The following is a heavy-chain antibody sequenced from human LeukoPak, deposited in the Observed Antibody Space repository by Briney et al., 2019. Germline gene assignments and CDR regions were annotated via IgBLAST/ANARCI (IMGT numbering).Heavy chain of an antibody. D-gene: IGHD4-23*01. V-gene: IGHV3-11*01. Sequence: PGGSLRLSCAVSGFTFSDHYMTWIRQAPGKGLEYISYLSNRGSDIFYADSVKGRFSISRDNAKNSLYLQMNSLRVEDTAMYYCARDSRVIDYGGNGGGFDYWGQGTLVTVSS. CDR1: GFTFSDHY. CDR2: LSNRGSDI. CDR3: ARDSRVIDYGGNGGGFDY. J-gene: IGHJ4*02.